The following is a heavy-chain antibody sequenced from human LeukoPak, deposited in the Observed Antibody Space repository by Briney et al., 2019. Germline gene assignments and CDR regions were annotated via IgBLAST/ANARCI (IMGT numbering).Heavy chain of an antibody. CDR2: IIPIFGTA. D-gene: IGHD3-16*01. CDR3: ARGSYALQPFDY. J-gene: IGHJ4*02. CDR1: GGAFSSYA. Sequence: GASVKVSCKASGGAFSSYAISWVRQAPGQGLEWMGGIIPIFGTANYAQKFQGRVTITADESTSTAYMELSSPRSEDTAVYYCARGSYALQPFDYWGQGTLVTVSS. V-gene: IGHV1-69*13.